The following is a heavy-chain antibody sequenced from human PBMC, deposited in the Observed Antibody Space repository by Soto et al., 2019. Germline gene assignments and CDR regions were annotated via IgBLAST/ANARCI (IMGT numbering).Heavy chain of an antibody. J-gene: IGHJ4*02. CDR1: GGTFSSYA. D-gene: IGHD3-10*01. Sequence: QVQLVQSGAEVKKPGSSVKVSCKASGGTFSSYAISWVRQAPGQGLEWMGGIIPIFGTANYAQKFQGRVTITADESASTAYMELSSLRSEDTAVYYCAREGYYGSGSYHFDYWGQGTLVTVSS. CDR3: AREGYYGSGSYHFDY. V-gene: IGHV1-69*12. CDR2: IIPIFGTA.